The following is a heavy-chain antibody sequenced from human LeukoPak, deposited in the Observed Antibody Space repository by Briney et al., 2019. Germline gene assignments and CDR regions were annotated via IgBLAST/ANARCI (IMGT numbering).Heavy chain of an antibody. J-gene: IGHJ4*02. Sequence: GASLQISCQGSGYSFTSYWIGWVRQMPGKGLEWMGIIYPGDSDTRYSPSFQGQVTISADKSISTAYLQWSSLKASDTAMYYCARRTVAGVGWFDYWGQGTLVTVSS. CDR1: GYSFTSYW. D-gene: IGHD6-19*01. CDR2: IYPGDSDT. V-gene: IGHV5-51*01. CDR3: ARRTVAGVGWFDY.